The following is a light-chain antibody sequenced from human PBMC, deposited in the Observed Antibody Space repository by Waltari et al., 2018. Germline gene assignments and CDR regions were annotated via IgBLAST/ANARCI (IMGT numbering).Light chain of an antibody. V-gene: IGKV6-21*01. CDR3: HQSSSLPIT. Sequence: EIVLTQSPDFQSVTPKEKVTITCRASQSVCNSLHWYQQKPDQSPKLLIKYASQSFPGVPSRFSGSGSGTDFTLTINSLEVEDAATYYCHQSSSLPITFGQGTRLEIK. J-gene: IGKJ5*01. CDR1: QSVCNS. CDR2: YAS.